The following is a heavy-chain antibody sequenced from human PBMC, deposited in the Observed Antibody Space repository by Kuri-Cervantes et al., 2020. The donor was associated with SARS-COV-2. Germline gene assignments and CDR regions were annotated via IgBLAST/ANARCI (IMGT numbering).Heavy chain of an antibody. V-gene: IGHV3-43*02. CDR3: AKAGDSSGFYLPGDY. CDR2: ISGDGGST. Sequence: GGSLRLSCAASGFTFDDYAMHWVRQAPGKGLEWVSLISGDGGSTYYADSVKGRFTVSRDNSKNSLYLQMNSLRTEDTAVYYCAKAGDSSGFYLPGDYWGQGTLVTVSS. J-gene: IGHJ4*02. D-gene: IGHD3-22*01. CDR1: GFTFDDYA.